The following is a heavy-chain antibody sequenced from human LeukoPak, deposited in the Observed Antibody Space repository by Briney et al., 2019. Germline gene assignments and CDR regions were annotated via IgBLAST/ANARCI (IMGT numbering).Heavy chain of an antibody. J-gene: IGHJ4*02. CDR3: ARAANGGYSYGLHFDY. CDR2: IKQDGSEK. Sequence: GGSLRLSCAASGFTFSSYWMNWVRQAPGKGLEWVANIKQDGSEKYYVDSVKGRFTISRDDAKNSLYLQMNSLRAEDTAVYYCARAANGGYSYGLHFDYWGQGTLVTVSS. CDR1: GFTFSSYW. D-gene: IGHD5-18*01. V-gene: IGHV3-7*04.